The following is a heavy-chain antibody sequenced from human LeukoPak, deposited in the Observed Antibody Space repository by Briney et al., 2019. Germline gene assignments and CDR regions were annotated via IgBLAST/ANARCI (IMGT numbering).Heavy chain of an antibody. CDR1: GYTYSSYT. CDR3: TKGGDIVVVVAATPTPFDY. V-gene: IGHV3-23*01. J-gene: IGHJ4*02. CDR2: ISGSGGST. Sequence: GGSLRLSCAASGYTYSSYTMLWVRQAPGKGLEWVSAISGSGGSTYYADSVKGRFIISRDNSKNTLYLQMNSLRAEDTAVYYCTKGGDIVVVVAATPTPFDYWGQGTLVTVSS. D-gene: IGHD2-15*01.